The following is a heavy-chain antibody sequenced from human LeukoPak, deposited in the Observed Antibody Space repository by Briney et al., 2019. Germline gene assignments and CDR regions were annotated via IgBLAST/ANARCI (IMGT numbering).Heavy chain of an antibody. CDR2: ISWNSGSI. D-gene: IGHD6-13*01. V-gene: IGHV3-9*01. CDR1: GFTFYDYA. J-gene: IGHJ3*02. CDR3: AKAGIAAAGNLEDAFDI. Sequence: PGGSLRLSCAASGFTFYDYAMHWVRQAPGKGLEWVSGISWNSGSIGYADSVKGRFTISRDNAKNSLYLQMNSLRAEDTALYYCAKAGIAAAGNLEDAFDIWGQGTMVTVSS.